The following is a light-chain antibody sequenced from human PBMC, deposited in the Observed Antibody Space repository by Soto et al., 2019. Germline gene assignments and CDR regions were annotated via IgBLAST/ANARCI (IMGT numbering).Light chain of an antibody. V-gene: IGKV1-5*01. Sequence: DIQMTQSPSTLSASVGDRVTITCRASQSISTWLAWYQQKPGKAPKLLIYDASSLQSGVPSRFGGSGSGTEFTLTISSLQPDDFATYYCQQYNSYSPYTFGQGTNLEIK. J-gene: IGKJ2*01. CDR3: QQYNSYSPYT. CDR2: DAS. CDR1: QSISTW.